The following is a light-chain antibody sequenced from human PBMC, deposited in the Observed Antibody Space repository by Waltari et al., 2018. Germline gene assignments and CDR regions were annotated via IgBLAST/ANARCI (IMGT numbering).Light chain of an antibody. Sequence: QSVLTQPPSASGTPGQRVTIPCSGSSSNIGSNTVNWYQQLPGTAPKPLSYTNNQRPPGVPDRFSGSKSGTSASLAISGLQSEDEADYYCAAWDDSLNAVLFGGGTKLTVL. CDR3: AAWDDSLNAVL. CDR2: TNN. J-gene: IGLJ2*01. CDR1: SSNIGSNT. V-gene: IGLV1-44*01.